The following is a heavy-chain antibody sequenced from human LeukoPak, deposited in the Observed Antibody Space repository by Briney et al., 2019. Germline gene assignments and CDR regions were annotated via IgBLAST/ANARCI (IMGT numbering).Heavy chain of an antibody. CDR2: ISSSSSYI. V-gene: IGHV3-21*01. CDR3: AKADHYSNYPDY. CDR1: GFTFSSYS. J-gene: IGHJ4*02. D-gene: IGHD4-11*01. Sequence: GGSLRLSCAASGFTFSSYSMNWVRQAPGKGLEWVSSISSSSSYIYYADSVRGRFTISRDNAKNSLYLQMNSLRAEDTAVYYCAKADHYSNYPDYWGQGTLVTVSS.